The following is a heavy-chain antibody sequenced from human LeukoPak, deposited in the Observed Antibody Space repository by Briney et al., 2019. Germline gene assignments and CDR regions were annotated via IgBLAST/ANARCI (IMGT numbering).Heavy chain of an antibody. CDR2: INPSGGST. D-gene: IGHD5-12*01. Sequence: ASVKASCKASGYTFTSYYMHWVRQAPGQGLEWMGIINPSGGSTSYAQKFQGRVTMTRDTSTSTAYMELRSLRSDDTAVYYCARYGRSGYDLTPLHFDYWGQGTLVTVSS. CDR1: GYTFTSYY. V-gene: IGHV1-46*01. CDR3: ARYGRSGYDLTPLHFDY. J-gene: IGHJ4*02.